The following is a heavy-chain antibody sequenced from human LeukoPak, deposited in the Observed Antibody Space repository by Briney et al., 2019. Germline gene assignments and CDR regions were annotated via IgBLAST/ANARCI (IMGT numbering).Heavy chain of an antibody. CDR2: INPTGGGST. V-gene: IGHV1-46*01. D-gene: IGHD3-3*01. CDR1: GYMFSNNY. Sequence: RASVKVSCKASGYMFSNNYIHWVRQAPGQGLEWMGMINPTGGGSTSYAQKFQGRVAVTRDMSTSTVYMELSSLRSEDTAVYYRAREFGVVPNYDFWSGYFDFWGQGTLVTVSS. J-gene: IGHJ4*02. CDR3: AREFGVVPNYDFWSGYFDF.